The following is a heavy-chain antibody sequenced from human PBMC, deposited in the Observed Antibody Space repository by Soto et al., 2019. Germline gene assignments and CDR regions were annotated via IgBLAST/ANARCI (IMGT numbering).Heavy chain of an antibody. V-gene: IGHV3-48*02. Sequence: EVQLVESGGGLVQPGGSLRLSCAASGFTFSSYSMNWVRQAPGKGLEWVSYISSSSSTIYYADSVKGRFTISRDNAKTSLYLQMNSLRDEDTAVYYCARPEYSSSSYGMDVWGQGTTVTVSS. CDR1: GFTFSSYS. CDR3: ARPEYSSSSYGMDV. J-gene: IGHJ6*02. CDR2: ISSSSSTI. D-gene: IGHD6-6*01.